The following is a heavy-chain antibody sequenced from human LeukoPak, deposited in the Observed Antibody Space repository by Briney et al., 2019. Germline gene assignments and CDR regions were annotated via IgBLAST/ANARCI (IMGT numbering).Heavy chain of an antibody. J-gene: IGHJ6*03. D-gene: IGHD3-10*01. V-gene: IGHV7-4-1*02. CDR3: ARVFDSGSQAYFYYMDV. CDR1: GYTFTSYA. Sequence: WASVKVSCKASGYTFTSYAMNWVRQAPGQGLEWMGWINTNTGNPTYAQGFTGRFVFSLDTSVSTAYLQISSLKAEDTAVYYCARVFDSGSQAYFYYMDVWGKGTTVTISS. CDR2: INTNTGNP.